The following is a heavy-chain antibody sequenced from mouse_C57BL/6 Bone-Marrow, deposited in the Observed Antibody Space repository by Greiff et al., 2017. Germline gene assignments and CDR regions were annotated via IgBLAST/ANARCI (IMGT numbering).Heavy chain of an antibody. J-gene: IGHJ4*01. CDR3: ARQTTVVGDY. CDR2: ISSGGSYT. D-gene: IGHD1-1*01. CDR1: GFTFSSYG. Sequence: EVQLVESGGDLVKPGGSLKLSCAASGFTFSSYGMSWVRQTPDKRLEWVGTISSGGSYTYYPDSVKGRFTISRDNAKNTLYLHMSSLKSEDTAMYYCARQTTVVGDYWGQGTSVTVSS. V-gene: IGHV5-6*01.